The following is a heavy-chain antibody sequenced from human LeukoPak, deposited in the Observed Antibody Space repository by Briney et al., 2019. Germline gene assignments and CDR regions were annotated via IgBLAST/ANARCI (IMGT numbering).Heavy chain of an antibody. Sequence: ASVKVSCKASGYTFTSYGISWVRQAPGQGLEWMGWISAYNGNTNYAQKLQGRVTMTTDTSTRTAYMELRSLRSNDTAVYYCARRYYDSSGYYSFDYWGQGTLVTVSS. J-gene: IGHJ4*02. CDR1: GYTFTSYG. V-gene: IGHV1-18*01. CDR2: ISAYNGNT. CDR3: ARRYYDSSGYYSFDY. D-gene: IGHD3-22*01.